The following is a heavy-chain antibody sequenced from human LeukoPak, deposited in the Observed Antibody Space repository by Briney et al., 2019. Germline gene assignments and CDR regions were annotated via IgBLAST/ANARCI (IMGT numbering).Heavy chain of an antibody. CDR1: GYTFTSYD. J-gene: IGHJ6*03. CDR3: ARGEVPAANYYYYMDV. Sequence: ASVKVSCKASGYTFTSYDINWVRQATGQGLEWMGWMNPNSGNTGYVQKFQDRVTMTRNTSISTAYMELSSLRSEDTAVYYCARGEVPAANYYYYMDVWGKGTTVTVSS. V-gene: IGHV1-8*01. CDR2: MNPNSGNT. D-gene: IGHD2-2*01.